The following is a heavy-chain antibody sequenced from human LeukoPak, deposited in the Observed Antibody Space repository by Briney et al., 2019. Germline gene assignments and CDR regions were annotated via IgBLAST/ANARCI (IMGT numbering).Heavy chain of an antibody. Sequence: QPGGSLRLSCAASGFTVSSNYMSWVRQAPGKGLEWVSVIYSGDSTYYADSVKGRFTISRDNSKNTLYLQMNSLRAEDTAVYYCARRLGIAAAGHFDYWGQGTLVTVSS. D-gene: IGHD6-13*01. CDR2: IYSGDST. J-gene: IGHJ4*02. CDR3: ARRLGIAAAGHFDY. CDR1: GFTVSSNY. V-gene: IGHV3-53*01.